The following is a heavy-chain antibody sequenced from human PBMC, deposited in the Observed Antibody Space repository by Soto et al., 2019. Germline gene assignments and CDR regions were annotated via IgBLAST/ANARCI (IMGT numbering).Heavy chain of an antibody. CDR1: GGTFSSYA. CDR3: ARTPVSYYYDSSGPNYYFDY. Sequence: GASVKVSCKASGGTFSSYAISWVRQAPGQGLEWMGGIIPIFGTANYAQKFQGRVTITADESTSTAYMELSSLRSEDTAVYYCARTPVSYYYDSSGPNYYFDYWDQGTLVTVSS. V-gene: IGHV1-69*13. CDR2: IIPIFGTA. J-gene: IGHJ4*02. D-gene: IGHD3-22*01.